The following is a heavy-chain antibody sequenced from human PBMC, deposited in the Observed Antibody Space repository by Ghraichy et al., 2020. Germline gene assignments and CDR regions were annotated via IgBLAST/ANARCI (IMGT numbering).Heavy chain of an antibody. Sequence: GESLNISCAVSGFTVSNNYMTWVRQAPGKGLEWVSVIYSVGTTHYADSVKGRFTISRDNSKNTLYLQMNNLEAGDTAVYYCANGRSRDHPWGQGTLVTVSS. CDR1: GFTVSNNY. V-gene: IGHV3-66*01. CDR2: IYSVGTT. J-gene: IGHJ5*02. D-gene: IGHD1-26*01. CDR3: ANGRSRDHP.